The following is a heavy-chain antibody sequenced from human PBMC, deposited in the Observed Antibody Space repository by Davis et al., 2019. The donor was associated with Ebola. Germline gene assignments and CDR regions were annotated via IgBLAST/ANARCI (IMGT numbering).Heavy chain of an antibody. D-gene: IGHD4-17*01. CDR3: AREGRWTTVTTE. CDR2: IRSDGSST. V-gene: IGHV3-74*01. Sequence: HTGGSLRLSCAASGFTFSSYAMSWVRQAPGKGLVWVSRIRSDGSSTSYADSVEGRFIISRDNAKNTLFLQMNSLRVEDTAMYYCAREGRWTTVTTEWGQGTLVTVSS. CDR1: GFTFSSYA. J-gene: IGHJ4*02.